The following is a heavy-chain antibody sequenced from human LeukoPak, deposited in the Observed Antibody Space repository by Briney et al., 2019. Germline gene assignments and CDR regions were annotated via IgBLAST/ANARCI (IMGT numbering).Heavy chain of an antibody. CDR2: INPNSGGT. D-gene: IGHD1-26*01. J-gene: IGHJ4*02. CDR1: GYTFTGYY. Sequence: GASVKVSCKASGYTFTGYYMHWVRQAPGQGLEWMGWINPNSGGTNYAQEFQGRVTMTRDTSISTAYMELSRLRSDDTAVYYGARGGGGFVLGATILRPFDYWGQGTLVTVSS. CDR3: ARGGGGFVLGATILRPFDY. V-gene: IGHV1-2*02.